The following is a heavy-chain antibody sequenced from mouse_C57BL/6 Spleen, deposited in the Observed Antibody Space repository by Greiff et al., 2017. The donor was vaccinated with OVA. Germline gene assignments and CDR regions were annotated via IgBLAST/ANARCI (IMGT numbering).Heavy chain of an antibody. D-gene: IGHD2-1*01. J-gene: IGHJ2*01. CDR3: ARGGGGNYGDY. Sequence: EVQLQQSGPELVKPGASVKISCKASGYTFTDYYMNWVKQSHGKSLEWIGDINPNNGGTSYNQKFKGKATLTVDKSSSTAYMELRSLTSEDSAVYYCARGGGGNYGDYWGQGTTLTVSS. CDR1: GYTFTDYY. CDR2: INPNNGGT. V-gene: IGHV1-26*01.